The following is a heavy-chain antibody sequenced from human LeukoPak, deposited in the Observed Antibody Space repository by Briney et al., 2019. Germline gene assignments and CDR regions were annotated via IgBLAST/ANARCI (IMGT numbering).Heavy chain of an antibody. CDR3: ANDRGYSYGYPYFDS. V-gene: IGHV3-23*01. CDR2: ITGSGGSI. Sequence: GGSLRLSCAASGFTFSSYAMSWVRQAPGKGLEWVSAITGSGGSIYYVDSVRGRFTISRDNSQSTLYLQMNSLRAEDTAVYFCANDRGYSYGYPYFDSWGQGTLVTVSS. J-gene: IGHJ4*02. CDR1: GFTFSSYA. D-gene: IGHD5-18*01.